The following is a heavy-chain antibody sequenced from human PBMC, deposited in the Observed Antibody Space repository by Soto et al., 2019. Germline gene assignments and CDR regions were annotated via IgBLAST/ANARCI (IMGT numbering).Heavy chain of an antibody. CDR3: ARAAYDFWSGYPLYYFDY. Sequence: GGSLRLSCAASGFTFSYYNMNWVRQAPARGLEWVSYISSSSSTIYYADSVKGRFTISRDNASNSLYLQMNSLRAEDTAVYYCARAAYDFWSGYPLYYFDYWGQGTLVTVSS. D-gene: IGHD3-3*01. CDR2: ISSSSSTI. CDR1: GFTFSYYN. V-gene: IGHV3-48*01. J-gene: IGHJ4*02.